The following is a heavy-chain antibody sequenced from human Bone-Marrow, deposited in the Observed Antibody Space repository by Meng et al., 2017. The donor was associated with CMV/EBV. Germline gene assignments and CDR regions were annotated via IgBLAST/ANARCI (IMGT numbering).Heavy chain of an antibody. CDR3: ARDHEVVVVPAATNWFDP. CDR2: ISYDGSNK. CDR1: GFTFSSYA. Sequence: GESLKISCAASGFTFSSYAMHWVRQAPGKGLEWVAVISYDGSNKYYADSVKGRFTISRDNSKNTLYLQMNSLRAEDTAVYYCARDHEVVVVPAATNWFDPWAQGTLVTVSS. J-gene: IGHJ5*02. V-gene: IGHV3-30*04. D-gene: IGHD2-2*01.